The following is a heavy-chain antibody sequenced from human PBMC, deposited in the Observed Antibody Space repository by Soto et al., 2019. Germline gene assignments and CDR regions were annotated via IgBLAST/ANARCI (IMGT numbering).Heavy chain of an antibody. CDR3: ASAGPTYYDILTGYCPRY. D-gene: IGHD3-9*01. Sequence: SETLSLTCAVSGGSISSSNWWSWVRQPPGKGLEWIGEIYHSGSTNYNPSLKSRVTISVDKSKNQFSLKLSSVTAADTAVYYCASAGPTYYDILTGYCPRYWGQGTLVTVSS. CDR2: IYHSGST. J-gene: IGHJ1*01. V-gene: IGHV4-4*02. CDR1: GGSISSSNW.